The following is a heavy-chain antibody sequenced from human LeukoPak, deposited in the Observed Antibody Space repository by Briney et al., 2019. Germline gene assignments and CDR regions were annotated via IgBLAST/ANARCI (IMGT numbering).Heavy chain of an antibody. V-gene: IGHV3-7*04. CDR1: GFTFSSYS. CDR3: ARALGNSTGDY. J-gene: IGHJ4*02. Sequence: GGSLRLSCAASGFTFSSYSMNWVRQAPAKGLEWVANIKHDGSEEYYGDSVRGRFTISRDNAKNSLILQMNSLRGEDTAVYYCARALGNSTGDYWGQGTLVTVSS. D-gene: IGHD7-27*01. CDR2: IKHDGSEE.